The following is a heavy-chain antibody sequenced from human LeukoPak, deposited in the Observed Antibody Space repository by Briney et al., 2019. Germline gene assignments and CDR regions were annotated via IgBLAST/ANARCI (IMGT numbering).Heavy chain of an antibody. CDR3: ARDRGPVVSPSRSPNTGAFDM. J-gene: IGHJ3*02. V-gene: IGHV3-30*03. D-gene: IGHD1-26*01. CDR2: ISYDGSNK. Sequence: GRSLRLSCAASGFTFSSYGMHWVRQAPGKGLEWVAVISYDGSNKYYADSVKGRFTISRDNAKNSLYLQMNSLRADDTAVYYCARDRGPVVSPSRSPNTGAFDMWGQGTKVTVSS. CDR1: GFTFSSYG.